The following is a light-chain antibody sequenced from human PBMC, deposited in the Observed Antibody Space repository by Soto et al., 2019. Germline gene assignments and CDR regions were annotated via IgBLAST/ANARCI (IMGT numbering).Light chain of an antibody. Sequence: QSALTQPASVSGSPGQSITISCSGTSSDVGGYTYVSWYQQHPGKAPKVIIYEVSNRPSGVSSRFSGSKSGKTASPTISGLQAEDEADYYCSSYTSTSTPYVFGTGTKVTVL. J-gene: IGLJ1*01. CDR3: SSYTSTSTPYV. CDR2: EVS. V-gene: IGLV2-14*01. CDR1: SSDVGGYTY.